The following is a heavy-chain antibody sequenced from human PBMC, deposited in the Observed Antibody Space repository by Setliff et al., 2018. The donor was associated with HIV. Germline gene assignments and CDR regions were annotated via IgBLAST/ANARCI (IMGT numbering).Heavy chain of an antibody. CDR1: GGSFSGYY. J-gene: IGHJ4*02. Sequence: SETLSLTCAVYGGSFSGYYWSWIRQPPGKGLEWIGEINHSGSTNYNPSLKSRVTISVDTSKNQFSLKLSSVTAADTAVYYCARIGRRGVATPYYFDYWGQGTLVTVSS. CDR3: ARIGRRGVATPYYFDY. D-gene: IGHD3-10*01. CDR2: INHSGST. V-gene: IGHV4-34*01.